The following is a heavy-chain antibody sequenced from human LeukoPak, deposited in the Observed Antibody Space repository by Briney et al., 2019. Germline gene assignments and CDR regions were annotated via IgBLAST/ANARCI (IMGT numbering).Heavy chain of an antibody. J-gene: IGHJ4*02. D-gene: IGHD5-24*01. CDR2: TYYSGST. CDR1: GGSISSSSYY. Sequence: SETLSLTCTVSGGSISSSSYYWGWIRQPPGKGLEWIGSTYYSGSTYYNPSLKSRVTISVDTSKNQFSLKLSSVTAADTAVYYCARHVEMATIYFDYWGQGTLVTVSS. V-gene: IGHV4-39*01. CDR3: ARHVEMATIYFDY.